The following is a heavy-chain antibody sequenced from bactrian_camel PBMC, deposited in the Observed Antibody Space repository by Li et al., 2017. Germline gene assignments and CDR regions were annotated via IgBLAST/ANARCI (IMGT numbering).Heavy chain of an antibody. V-gene: IGHV3S57*01. J-gene: IGHJ4*01. D-gene: IGHD2*01. CDR1: RDSYTRDC. CDR2: IDSERVT. Sequence: VQLVESGGGSVQAGRSLSLSCAVSRDSYTRDCMGWFRQAPGKEREGVATIDSERVTNYADSVKDRFTISRDNAKNTLYLLMSSLKPEDTGMYYCAAGRLLSVHGYNYDFWGQGTQVTVS. CDR3: AAGRLLSVHGYNYDF.